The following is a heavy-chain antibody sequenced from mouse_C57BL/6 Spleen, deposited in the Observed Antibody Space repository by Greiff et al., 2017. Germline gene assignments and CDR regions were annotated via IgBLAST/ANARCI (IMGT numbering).Heavy chain of an antibody. CDR1: GFNIKDYY. CDR3: TVGGGYFPFDY. V-gene: IGHV14-1*01. CDR2: IDPADGDT. Sequence: EVQLQQSGAELVRPGASVKLSCTASGFNIKDYYMHWVKQRPEQGLEWIGRIDPADGDTEYAPKFQGKATMTADTASNTAYLPLSSLTSEDTAVYYCTVGGGYFPFDYWGQGTTLTVSS. J-gene: IGHJ2*01. D-gene: IGHD2-3*01.